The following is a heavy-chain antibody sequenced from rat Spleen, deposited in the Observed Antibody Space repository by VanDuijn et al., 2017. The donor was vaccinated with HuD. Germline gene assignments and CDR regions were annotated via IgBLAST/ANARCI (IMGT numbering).Heavy chain of an antibody. CDR2: IFYDGSRT. V-gene: IGHV5S10*01. D-gene: IGHD1-1*01. CDR3: ARRYYSGFDY. CDR1: GFSFTDYN. J-gene: IGHJ2*01. Sequence: EVQLVESGGGLVQPGRSLILSCAASGFSFTDYNMAWVRQAPKKGLEWVATIFYDGSRTYYRDSVKGRFTISRDNAKSTLYLQMDSLRSEDTATYYCARRYYSGFDYWGQGVMVTVSS.